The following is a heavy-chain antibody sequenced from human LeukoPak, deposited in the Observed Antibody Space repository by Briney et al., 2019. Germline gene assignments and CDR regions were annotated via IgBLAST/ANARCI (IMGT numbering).Heavy chain of an antibody. Sequence: GASVKVSCKASGGTFSSYAISWVRQAPGQGLEGMGGIIPIFGTANYAQKFQGRVTITADESTSTAYMELSSLRSEDTAVYYCASTIPLAAAGTFDYWGQGTLVTVSS. CDR3: ASTIPLAAAGTFDY. CDR1: GGTFSSYA. J-gene: IGHJ4*02. CDR2: IIPIFGTA. D-gene: IGHD6-13*01. V-gene: IGHV1-69*01.